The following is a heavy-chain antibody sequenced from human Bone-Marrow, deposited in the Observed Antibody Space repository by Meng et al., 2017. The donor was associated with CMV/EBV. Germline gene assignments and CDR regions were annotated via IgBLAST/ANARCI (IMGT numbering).Heavy chain of an antibody. V-gene: IGHV4-34*01. J-gene: IGHJ3*02. CDR2: INHSGST. CDR3: ARGGYCSSTSCNTAAFDI. Sequence: SQTLPLTCAVSGGSFSGYYWSWIRQPPGKGLEWIGEINHSGSTNYNPSLKSRVTISVDTPKNQFSLKLSSVTAADTAAYYCARGGYCSSTSCNTAAFDIWDQGKMVTVSS. D-gene: IGHD2-2*02. CDR1: GGSFSGYY.